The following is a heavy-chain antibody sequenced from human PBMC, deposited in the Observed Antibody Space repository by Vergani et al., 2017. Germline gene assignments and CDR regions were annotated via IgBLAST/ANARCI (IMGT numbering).Heavy chain of an antibody. Sequence: QVQLVQSGAEVKKPGASVKVSCQASGYTFTSYYIPWVRQAPGQGLEGMGIINPSGGSTNYAQKFQGRVTMTRDTSTSTVFMERSSLRSEDTAVYYCARGCGSTSCYKRGEDWFDPWGQGTLVTVSS. CDR2: INPSGGST. CDR3: ARGCGSTSCYKRGEDWFDP. CDR1: GYTFTSYY. D-gene: IGHD2-2*02. J-gene: IGHJ5*02. V-gene: IGHV1-46*01.